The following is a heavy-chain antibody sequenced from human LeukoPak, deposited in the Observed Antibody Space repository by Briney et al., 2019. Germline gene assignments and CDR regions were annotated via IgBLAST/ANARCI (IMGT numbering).Heavy chain of an antibody. CDR3: ARVGYSSSWYGYYMDV. Sequence: SVKVSCKASGGTFSSYAISWVRQAPGQGLEWMGGIIPIFGTANYAQKFQGRVTITADKSTSTAYMELSSLRSEDTAVYYCARVGYSSSWYGYYMDVWGKGTTVTVSS. D-gene: IGHD6-13*01. J-gene: IGHJ6*03. V-gene: IGHV1-69*06. CDR2: IIPIFGTA. CDR1: GGTFSSYA.